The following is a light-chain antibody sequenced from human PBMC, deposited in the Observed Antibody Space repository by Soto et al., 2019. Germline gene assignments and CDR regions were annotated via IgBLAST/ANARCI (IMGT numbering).Light chain of an antibody. V-gene: IGKV3-11*01. CDR2: DAL. Sequence: EIVVTQSPATLSVSPGERVTLSCRASQSVSSNLAWYQQKPGQAPRLLIFDALNRAPGVPARFSGSGSGTDFTITISSLEPDDFAVYYCQQRSDWPPWTFGQGTKVEVK. CDR1: QSVSSN. CDR3: QQRSDWPPWT. J-gene: IGKJ1*01.